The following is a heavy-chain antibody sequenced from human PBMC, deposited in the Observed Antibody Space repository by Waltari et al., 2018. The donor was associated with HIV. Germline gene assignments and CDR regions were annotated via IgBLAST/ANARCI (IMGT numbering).Heavy chain of an antibody. Sequence: QVQLQESGPGLVKPSQTLSLTCTVSGGSISSGGYYWSWIRQHPGKGLEWIGYIYYSGSTYYNPSLKSRVTISVDTSKNQFSLKLSSVTAADTAVYYCARAVVVVPAAKVATLDYWGQGTLVTVSS. CDR2: IYYSGST. V-gene: IGHV4-31*03. D-gene: IGHD2-2*01. CDR3: ARAVVVVPAAKVATLDY. J-gene: IGHJ4*02. CDR1: GGSISSGGYY.